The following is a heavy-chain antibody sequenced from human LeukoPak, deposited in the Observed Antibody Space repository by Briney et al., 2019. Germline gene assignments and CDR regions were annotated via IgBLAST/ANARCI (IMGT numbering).Heavy chain of an antibody. Sequence: GGSLRLSCAASGFTFSSYAMTWVRQAPGIGLEWVSSISASGVSTYADSVKGRLTISRDNSKNTLYLQMSSLRAEDTAVYYYVKGGVRGTHYFDYWGQGTLVTVSS. CDR2: ISASGVST. CDR3: VKGGVRGTHYFDY. J-gene: IGHJ4*02. V-gene: IGHV3-23*01. D-gene: IGHD2-15*01. CDR1: GFTFSSYA.